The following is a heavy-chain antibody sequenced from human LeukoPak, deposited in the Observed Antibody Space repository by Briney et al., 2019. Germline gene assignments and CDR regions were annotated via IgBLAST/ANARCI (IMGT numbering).Heavy chain of an antibody. CDR3: TTDVTYYYDSSGYYRDY. D-gene: IGHD3-22*01. J-gene: IGHJ4*02. Sequence: GGSLRLSCAASGFTFSSYAMSWVRQAPGKGLEWVGRIKSKTDGGTTDYAAPVKGRFTISRDDSKNTLYLQMNSLKTEDTAVYYCTTDVTYYYDSSGYYRDYWGQGTLVTVSS. CDR2: IKSKTDGGTT. V-gene: IGHV3-15*01. CDR1: GFTFSSYA.